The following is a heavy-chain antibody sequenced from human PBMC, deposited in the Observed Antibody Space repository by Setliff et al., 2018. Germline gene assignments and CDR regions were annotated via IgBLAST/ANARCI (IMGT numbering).Heavy chain of an antibody. Sequence: SETLSLTCTVSGGSISSSSYYWGWSRQPPGKGLEWIGSIYYSGSTYYNPSLKSRVTISVDTSKNQLSLKLSSVTAADTAVYYCARGGYCYGPSDAFDIWGQGTMVTVSS. CDR2: IYYSGST. CDR3: ARGGYCYGPSDAFDI. V-gene: IGHV4-39*07. J-gene: IGHJ3*02. CDR1: GGSISSSSYY. D-gene: IGHD5-18*01.